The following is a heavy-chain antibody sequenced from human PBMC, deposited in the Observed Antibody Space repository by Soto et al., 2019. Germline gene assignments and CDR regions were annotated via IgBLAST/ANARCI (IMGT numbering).Heavy chain of an antibody. CDR1: GYSFTIYW. CDR3: ARQDSVFGVVSLRHYGMDV. V-gene: IGHV5-51*01. Sequence: PGDSLKISCKGSGYSFTIYWIGWVRQMPGKGLEWMGIIYPGDSDTRYSPSFQGQVTISADKSISTAYLQWSSLKASDTAMYYCARQDSVFGVVSLRHYGMDVWGQGTTVTVSS. D-gene: IGHD3-3*01. J-gene: IGHJ6*02. CDR2: IYPGDSDT.